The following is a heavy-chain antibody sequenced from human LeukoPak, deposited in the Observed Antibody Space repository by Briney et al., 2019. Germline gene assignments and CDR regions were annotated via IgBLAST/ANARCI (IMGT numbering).Heavy chain of an antibody. Sequence: PSETLSLTCAVSGYSISSGYYWSWIRQPPGKGLEWIGYIYYSGSTNYNPSLKSRVTISVDTSKNQFSLKLSSVTAADTAVYYCARDVHDYGDYSDAFDIWGQGTMVTVSS. CDR2: IYYSGST. CDR3: ARDVHDYGDYSDAFDI. V-gene: IGHV4-61*01. CDR1: GYSISSGYY. J-gene: IGHJ3*02. D-gene: IGHD4-17*01.